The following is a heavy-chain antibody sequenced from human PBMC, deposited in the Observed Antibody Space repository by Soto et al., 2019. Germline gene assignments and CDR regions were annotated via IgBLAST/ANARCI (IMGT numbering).Heavy chain of an antibody. Sequence: GGSLRLSCAASGFTFSNAWMSWVRQAPGKGLEWVGRIKSKTDGGTTDYAAPVKGSFTISRDDSKNTMYLQMNSLKTEDTAVYYCTTGPYYYDSSGYRPAEYFQHWGQGTLVTVSS. CDR3: TTGPYYYDSSGYRPAEYFQH. CDR1: GFTFSNAW. CDR2: IKSKTDGGTT. D-gene: IGHD3-22*01. J-gene: IGHJ1*01. V-gene: IGHV3-15*01.